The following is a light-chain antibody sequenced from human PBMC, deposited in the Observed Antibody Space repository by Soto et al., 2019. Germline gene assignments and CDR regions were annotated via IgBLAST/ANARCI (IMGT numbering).Light chain of an antibody. Sequence: DIRMTQSPSSVSGSVGDRVSMTCRASQDIASWLAWYQQRPGKAPVLLIFGASILQSGVSSRFSGSGAGTEFNLTINSLQPEDFGDYYCQQAHNLPVTFGGGTKVEIK. J-gene: IGKJ4*01. CDR2: GAS. V-gene: IGKV1-12*01. CDR1: QDIASW. CDR3: QQAHNLPVT.